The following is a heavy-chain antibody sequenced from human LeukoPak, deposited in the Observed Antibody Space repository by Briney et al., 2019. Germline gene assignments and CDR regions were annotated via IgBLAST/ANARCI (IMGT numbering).Heavy chain of an antibody. Sequence: GASVKVSCKASGYTFTSYGINWVRQATGQGLEWMGWMNPNSGNTGYAQKFQGRVTMTRNTSISTAYMELSSLRSEDTAVYYCSSGGGSSYYYYGMDVWGQGTTVTVSS. D-gene: IGHD2-15*01. V-gene: IGHV1-8*02. CDR2: MNPNSGNT. CDR1: GYTFTSYG. CDR3: SSGGGSSYYYYGMDV. J-gene: IGHJ6*02.